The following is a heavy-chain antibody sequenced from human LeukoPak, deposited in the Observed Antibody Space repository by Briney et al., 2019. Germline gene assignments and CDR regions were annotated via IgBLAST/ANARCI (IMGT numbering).Heavy chain of an antibody. CDR1: GGSFSGYY. Sequence: SETPSLTCAVYGGSFSGYYWSWIRQPPGKGLEWIGEINHSGSTNYNPSLKSRVTISVDTSKNQFSLKLSSVTAADTAVYYCARSEGVHDYGDNWFDPWGQGTLVTVSS. V-gene: IGHV4-34*01. CDR2: INHSGST. J-gene: IGHJ5*02. D-gene: IGHD4-17*01. CDR3: ARSEGVHDYGDNWFDP.